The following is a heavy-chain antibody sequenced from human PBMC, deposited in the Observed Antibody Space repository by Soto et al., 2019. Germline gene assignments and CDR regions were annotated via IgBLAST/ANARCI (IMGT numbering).Heavy chain of an antibody. D-gene: IGHD6-19*01. CDR3: AKDRQGFTSGWPNWFDP. CDR1: GFTFGNYV. V-gene: IGHV3-23*01. Sequence: VQLLVSGGDLVQPGGSLKLSCVGSGFTFGNYVMNWVRQAPGKGLEWVASISGTGVSTFYVHAVKGRFTVSRDNSKNTLYLYMSSLRADDTAVYFCAKDRQGFTSGWPNWFDPWGQGTLVTVSS. J-gene: IGHJ5*02. CDR2: ISGTGVST.